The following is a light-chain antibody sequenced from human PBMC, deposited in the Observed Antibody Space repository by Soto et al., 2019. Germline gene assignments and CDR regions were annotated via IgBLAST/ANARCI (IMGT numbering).Light chain of an antibody. CDR3: QHYGNSLPIT. CDR2: GAS. V-gene: IGKV3-20*01. J-gene: IGKJ5*01. CDR1: QTVSSSF. Sequence: EIVLTQSPGTLSLSPGERATLSCRASQTVSSSFLAWYQHKPGQAPRLLIYGASTRATGIPDRFSGSGSGTDFTLTINRLEPEDFAVYYCQHYGNSLPITFGQGPRLEIK.